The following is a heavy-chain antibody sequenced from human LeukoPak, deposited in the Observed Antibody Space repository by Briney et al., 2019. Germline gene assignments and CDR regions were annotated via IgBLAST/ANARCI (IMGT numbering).Heavy chain of an antibody. CDR3: AKDPGDCSSTSCSSNWFDP. CDR1: GFTFSSYA. J-gene: IGHJ5*02. D-gene: IGHD2-2*01. V-gene: IGHV3-23*01. Sequence: QPGGSLRLSCAASGFTFSSYAMSWVRQAPGKGLEWVSAISGSGGSTYYADSVKGRFTISRDNSKNTLYLQMNSLRAEDTAVYYCAKDPGDCSSTSCSSNWFDPWGQGTLVTVSS. CDR2: ISGSGGST.